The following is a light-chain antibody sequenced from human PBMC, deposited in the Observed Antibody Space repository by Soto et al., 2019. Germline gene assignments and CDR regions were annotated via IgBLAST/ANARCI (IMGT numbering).Light chain of an antibody. J-gene: IGKJ4*01. V-gene: IGKV3-15*01. CDR2: SAS. CDR3: QHYSDWPPI. CDR1: QSVSAK. Sequence: EVVLTQSPATPCVFPGGTVTLTCRASQSVSAKLAWYQQRPGQAPRLLMYSASTTAPGIPARFSGSGSGTEFTLNISSLQSEDFAVYYCQHYSDWPPIFGGGTKVDIK.